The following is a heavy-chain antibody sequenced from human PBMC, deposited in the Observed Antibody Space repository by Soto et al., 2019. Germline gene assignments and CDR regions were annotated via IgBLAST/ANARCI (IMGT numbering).Heavy chain of an antibody. CDR3: AREKVTMVRGDYYGMDV. CDR2: IWYDGSNK. J-gene: IGHJ6*02. D-gene: IGHD3-10*01. V-gene: IGHV3-33*01. CDR1: GFTFSSYG. Sequence: GWSLRLSCAASGFTFSSYGMRWVRQAPGKGLEWVAVIWYDGSNKYYADSVKGRFTISRDNSKNTLYLQMNSLRAEDTAVYYCAREKVTMVRGDYYGMDVWGQGTTVTVSS.